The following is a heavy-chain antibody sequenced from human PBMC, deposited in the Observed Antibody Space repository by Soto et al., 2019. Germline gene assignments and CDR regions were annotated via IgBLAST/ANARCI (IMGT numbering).Heavy chain of an antibody. J-gene: IGHJ4*02. CDR1: GYTFTSYG. V-gene: IGHV1-18*01. CDR2: ISAYNGNT. CDR3: ARDTIAVAGCDDY. Sequence: QVQLVQSGAEVKKPGASVKVSCKASGYTFTSYGISWVRQAPGQGLEWMGWISAYNGNTNYAQKLQGRVTITTDTSTCTAYMELRCLSSDDTAVYYCARDTIAVAGCDDYWGQGTLVTVSS. D-gene: IGHD6-19*01.